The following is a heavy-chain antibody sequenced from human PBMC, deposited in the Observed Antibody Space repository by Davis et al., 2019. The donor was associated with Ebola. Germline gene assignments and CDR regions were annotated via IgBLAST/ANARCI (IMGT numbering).Heavy chain of an antibody. V-gene: IGHV1-3*01. D-gene: IGHD6-19*01. CDR1: GYTFTSYA. CDR3: ARDEYSSGWYVY. CDR2: INAGNGNT. Sequence: ASVKVSCKASGYTFTSYAMHWVRQAPGQRLEWMGWINAGNGNTKYSQKFQGRVTITRDTSASTAYMELSSLRSEDTAVYYCARDEYSSGWYVYWGQGTLVTVSS. J-gene: IGHJ4*02.